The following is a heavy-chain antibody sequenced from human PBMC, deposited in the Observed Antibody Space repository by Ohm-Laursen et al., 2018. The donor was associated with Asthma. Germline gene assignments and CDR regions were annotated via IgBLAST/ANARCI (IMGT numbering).Heavy chain of an antibody. CDR3: AKFGRDYRSHGMDV. J-gene: IGHJ6*02. V-gene: IGHV3-7*05. Sequence: GSLRLSCTASGYTFSRYSIHWVRQAPGKGPEWVAHIKEDGSEESYLASVKGRLTISRDNAKNSLYLQMNSLRAEDTAVYYCAKFGRDYRSHGMDVWGQGTTVTVSS. CDR2: IKEDGSEE. CDR1: GYTFSRYS. D-gene: IGHD4-11*01.